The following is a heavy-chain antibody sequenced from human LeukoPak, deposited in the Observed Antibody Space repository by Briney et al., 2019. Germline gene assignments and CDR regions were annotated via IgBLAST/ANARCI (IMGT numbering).Heavy chain of an antibody. CDR3: AKDDDYFDY. CDR2: ISGSGTIT. CDR1: GFTFSSYA. Sequence: PGGSLRLSCAASGFTFSSYAMNWVRQAPGKGLEWVSVISGSGTITYYADSVKGRFTISRDNSKNTLYLQMNNLRAEDTAVYYCAKDDDYFDYWGQGTLVTVSS. V-gene: IGHV3-23*01. J-gene: IGHJ4*02.